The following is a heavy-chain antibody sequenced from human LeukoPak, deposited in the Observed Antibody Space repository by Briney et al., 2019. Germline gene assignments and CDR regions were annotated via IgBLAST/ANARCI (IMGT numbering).Heavy chain of an antibody. CDR3: ARDSPGRTGWFDP. V-gene: IGHV1-18*01. CDR1: GGTFSSYA. CDR2: ISAYNGNT. J-gene: IGHJ5*02. Sequence: ASVKVSCKASGGTFSSYAISWVRQAPGQGLEWMGWISAYNGNTNYAQKLQGRVTMTTDTSTSTAYMELRSLRSDDTAVYYCARDSPGRTGWFDPWGQGTLVTVSS.